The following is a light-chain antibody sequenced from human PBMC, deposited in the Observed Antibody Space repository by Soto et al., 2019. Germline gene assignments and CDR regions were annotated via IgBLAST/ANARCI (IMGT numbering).Light chain of an antibody. CDR3: SSYTSSCTYV. CDR1: IREDRVDDH. V-gene: IGLV2-14*01. CDR2: EVS. Sequence: LHTPLSGSPEQATTISCSGTIREDRVDDHVSWYQQLPREAPRHMIYEVSSRPSGVSNRFSGSTCGNTASLTISGLQAEVEADYYCSSYTSSCTYVFGNGTTVT. J-gene: IGLJ1*01.